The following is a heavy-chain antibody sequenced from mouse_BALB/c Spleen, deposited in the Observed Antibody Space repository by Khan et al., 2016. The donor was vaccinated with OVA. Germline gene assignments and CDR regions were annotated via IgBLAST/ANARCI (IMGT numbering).Heavy chain of an antibody. CDR3: TRDRIDY. CDR2: INPTSGYT. J-gene: IGHJ2*01. Sequence: QVQLKQSGAELAKPGASVKMSCKAFGYTFTNYWMHWVKQRPGQGLEWIGCINPTSGYTNYTEKFKDRATLSADTSSSTAYMQLSSLTSEDSAGYYCTRDRIDYWGQGTTLTVSS. V-gene: IGHV1-7*01. CDR1: GYTFTNYW.